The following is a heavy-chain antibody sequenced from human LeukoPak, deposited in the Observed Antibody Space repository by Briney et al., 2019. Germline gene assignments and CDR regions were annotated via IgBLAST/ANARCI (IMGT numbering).Heavy chain of an antibody. CDR1: GGSISSYY. Sequence: PSETLSLTCTVSGGSISSYYWSWIRQPPGKGLEWIGYIYYSGSTNYNPSLKSRVTISVDTSKNQFSLKLSSVTAADTAVYYCARAIGSYDFWSGYYTNWFDPWGQGTLVTVSS. V-gene: IGHV4-59*01. CDR3: ARAIGSYDFWSGYYTNWFDP. D-gene: IGHD3-3*01. CDR2: IYYSGST. J-gene: IGHJ5*02.